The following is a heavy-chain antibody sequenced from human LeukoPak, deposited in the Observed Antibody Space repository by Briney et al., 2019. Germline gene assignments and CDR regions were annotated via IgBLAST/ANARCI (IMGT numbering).Heavy chain of an antibody. CDR2: IWHDGYNE. J-gene: IGHJ4*02. CDR1: GINVIGYG. D-gene: IGHD3-10*01. V-gene: IGHV3-33*01. CDR3: AGAESYGWFNY. Sequence: GRSLRLSCAASGINVIGYGMHWVSQAPGKGLEWVADIWHDGYNEHYADSVKGRFSVSRDNPKNTVYLEMTSLRDDDTAVYFCAGAESYGWFNYWGQGSMVTVSS.